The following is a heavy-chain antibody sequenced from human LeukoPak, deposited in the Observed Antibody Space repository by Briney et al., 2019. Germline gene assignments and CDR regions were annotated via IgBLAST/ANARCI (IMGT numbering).Heavy chain of an antibody. D-gene: IGHD3-22*01. CDR2: IIPIFGTA. CDR1: GGTFSSYA. Sequence: ASVKVSCKASGGTFSSYAISWVRQAPGQGLEWMGGIIPIFGTANYAQKFQGRVTITTDESTSTAYMELSSLRSEDTAVYYCARGQRWGHSSGYYYPFDYWGQGTLVTVSS. V-gene: IGHV1-69*05. J-gene: IGHJ4*02. CDR3: ARGQRWGHSSGYYYPFDY.